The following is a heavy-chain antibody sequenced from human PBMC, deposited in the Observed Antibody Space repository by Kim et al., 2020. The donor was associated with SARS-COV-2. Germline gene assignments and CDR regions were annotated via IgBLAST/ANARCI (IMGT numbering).Heavy chain of an antibody. Sequence: RGRFTISSDNTKNTLYLQMNSLRAEDTAVYYCAKDPYGSGGSCYSGYFQHWGQGTLVTVSS. D-gene: IGHD2-15*01. V-gene: IGHV3-23*01. J-gene: IGHJ1*01. CDR3: AKDPYGSGGSCYSGYFQH.